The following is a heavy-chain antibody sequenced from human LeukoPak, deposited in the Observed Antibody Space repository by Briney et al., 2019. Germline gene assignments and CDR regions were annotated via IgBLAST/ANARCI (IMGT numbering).Heavy chain of an antibody. CDR1: GGTFSSYA. CDR3: ARAPAFCSGGSCYGYPYNWFDP. D-gene: IGHD2-15*01. J-gene: IGHJ5*02. CDR2: IIPIFGTV. Sequence: SVKVSCKSSGGTFSSYAISWVRQAPGQGLEWMGGIIPIFGTVNYAQKFQGRVTITADKSTSTAYMELSSLRSEDTAVYYCARAPAFCSGGSCYGYPYNWFDPWGQGTLVTVSS. V-gene: IGHV1-69*06.